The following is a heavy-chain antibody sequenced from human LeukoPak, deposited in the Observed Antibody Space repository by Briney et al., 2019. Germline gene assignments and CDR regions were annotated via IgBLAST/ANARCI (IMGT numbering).Heavy chain of an antibody. D-gene: IGHD5-18*01. J-gene: IGHJ6*02. CDR2: INSDGSIT. Sequence: GGSLRLSCAASGFTFSSYNMNWVRQAPGKGLVWVSHINSDGSITSYADSVKGRFTISRDNAKNTLYLQMNSLRAEDTAVYYCARDAVDTANAVWGQGTTVTVSS. V-gene: IGHV3-74*01. CDR1: GFTFSSYN. CDR3: ARDAVDTANAV.